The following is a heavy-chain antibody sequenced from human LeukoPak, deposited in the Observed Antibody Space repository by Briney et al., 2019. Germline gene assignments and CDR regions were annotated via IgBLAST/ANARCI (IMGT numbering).Heavy chain of an antibody. V-gene: IGHV4-59*01. CDR3: ARGVAGQLNPFDY. Sequence: KTSETLSLTCTVSGGSISSYYWSWIRQPPGKGLEWIGYIYYSGSTNYNPSLKSRVTISVDTSKNQFSLKLSSVTAADTAVYYCARGVAGQLNPFDYWGQGTLVTASS. CDR1: GGSISSYY. D-gene: IGHD1-1*01. CDR2: IYYSGST. J-gene: IGHJ4*02.